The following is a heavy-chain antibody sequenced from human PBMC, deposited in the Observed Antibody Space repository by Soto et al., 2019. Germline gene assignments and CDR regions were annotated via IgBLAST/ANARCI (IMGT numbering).Heavy chain of an antibody. D-gene: IGHD3-10*01. CDR1: GGSFSGYY. J-gene: IGHJ4*02. V-gene: IGHV4-34*01. CDR3: ARGYGRIFDD. Sequence: PSETLSLTCAVYGGSFSGYYWSWIRQPPGKGLEWIGEINHSGSTNYNPSLKSRVTISVDTSKNQFSLKLSSVTAADTAVYYCARGYGRIFDDWGQGSLVIVSS. CDR2: INHSGST.